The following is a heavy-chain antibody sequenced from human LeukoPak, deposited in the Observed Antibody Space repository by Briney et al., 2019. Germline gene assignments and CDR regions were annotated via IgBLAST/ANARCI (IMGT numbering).Heavy chain of an antibody. CDR2: IWYDGSNK. D-gene: IGHD3-9*01. CDR3: ARDDILTGFSPYYHYGMDV. V-gene: IGHV3-33*01. Sequence: GGSLRLSCAASGFTFSSYGMHWVRQAPGKGLEWVAVIWYDGSNKYYADSVKGRFTISRNNANNSLFLQMDSLRAEDTAVYYCARDDILTGFSPYYHYGMDVWGHGTTVTVSS. CDR1: GFTFSSYG. J-gene: IGHJ6*02.